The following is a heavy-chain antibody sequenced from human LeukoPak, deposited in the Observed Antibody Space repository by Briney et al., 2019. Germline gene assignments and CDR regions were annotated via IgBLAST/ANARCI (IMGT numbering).Heavy chain of an antibody. CDR1: GYTFTGYY. V-gene: IGHV1-2*02. CDR2: INPNGGGT. D-gene: IGHD6-13*01. J-gene: IGHJ4*02. CDR3: ARTSSSSWPFSY. Sequence: ASVKVSCKASGYTFTGYYMHWVRQAPGQGLEWMGWINPNGGGTNYAQKFQGRVTMTRDTSISTAYMELSRLRSDDTAVYYCARTSSSSWPFSYWGQGTLVTVSS.